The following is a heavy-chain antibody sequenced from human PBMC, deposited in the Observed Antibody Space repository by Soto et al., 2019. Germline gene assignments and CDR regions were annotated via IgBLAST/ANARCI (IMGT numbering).Heavy chain of an antibody. J-gene: IGHJ3*02. CDR1: GGSLSSYY. CDR3: AGSRYSYGTGADAFDI. CDR2: IYYSWST. Sequence: SSQTLSLTCTVSGGSLSSYYWSWIRQPPGKGLEWIGYIYYSWSTNYNPSLKSRVTISVDTSKNQFSLKLSSVSAADTAVYYCAGSRYSYGTGADAFDIWGQGTMVTVSS. V-gene: IGHV4-59*01. D-gene: IGHD5-18*01.